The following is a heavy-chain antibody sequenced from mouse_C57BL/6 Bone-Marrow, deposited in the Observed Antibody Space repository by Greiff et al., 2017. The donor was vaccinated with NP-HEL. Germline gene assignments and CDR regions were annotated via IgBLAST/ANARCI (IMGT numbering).Heavy chain of an antibody. J-gene: IGHJ2*01. CDR3: ARLNPDY. Sequence: KESCKASGYTFTSYWMHWVKQRPIQGLEWIGNIDPSDSETHYNQKYKDKATLTADKSSSTAYMQLSSRTCEGSAVYYCARLNPDYWGQGTTLTVAS. V-gene: IGHV1-52*01. CDR1: GYTFTSYW. CDR2: IDPSDSET.